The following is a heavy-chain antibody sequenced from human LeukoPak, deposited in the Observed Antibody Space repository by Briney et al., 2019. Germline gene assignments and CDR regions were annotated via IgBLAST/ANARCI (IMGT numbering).Heavy chain of an antibody. Sequence: SVNVSCTASGGTFSSYAISWVRQAPGLGLEWMGGIIPIFGTANYAQKFQGRVTITADESTSTAYMELSSLRSEDTAVYYCARDRYLSNWNLFTLDYWGQGTLVTVSS. CDR1: GGTFSSYA. CDR2: IIPIFGTA. V-gene: IGHV1-69*13. J-gene: IGHJ4*02. CDR3: ARDRYLSNWNLFTLDY. D-gene: IGHD1-20*01.